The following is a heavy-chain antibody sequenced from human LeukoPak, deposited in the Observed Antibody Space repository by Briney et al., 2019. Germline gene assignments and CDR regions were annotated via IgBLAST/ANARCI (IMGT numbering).Heavy chain of an antibody. CDR1: GDSITGGIEY. CDR2: MYDSGST. Sequence: PSQTLSLTCAVSGDSITGGIEYWSWIRRSPGKGLEWIGYMYDSGSTYYNPSLKSRVSISLDRSKNQFALQLTSVTAADTAMYLCARGNWGYFTDWGQGTLVTVSS. D-gene: IGHD3-3*01. CDR3: ARGNWGYFTD. J-gene: IGHJ4*02. V-gene: IGHV4-30-4*08.